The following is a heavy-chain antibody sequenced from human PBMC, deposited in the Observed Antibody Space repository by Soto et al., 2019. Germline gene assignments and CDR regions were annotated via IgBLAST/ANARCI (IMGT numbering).Heavy chain of an antibody. V-gene: IGHV1-18*01. D-gene: IGHD3-22*01. CDR1: SNTFTRNG. CDR2: ISAYNGNT. Sequence: VMVSYKASSNTFTRNGISWVRQAPGQGIEWMGWISAYNGNTNYAQKLQGRVTMTTDTSTSTAYMELRSLRSDDTAVYYCARVKGSGYHNWFDPWGQGALVTVSS. J-gene: IGHJ5*02. CDR3: ARVKGSGYHNWFDP.